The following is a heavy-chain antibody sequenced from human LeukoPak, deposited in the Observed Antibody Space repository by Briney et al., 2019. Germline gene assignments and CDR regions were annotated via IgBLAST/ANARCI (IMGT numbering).Heavy chain of an antibody. J-gene: IGHJ3*02. CDR2: ISDTGNT. CDR1: GGSFSGYY. V-gene: IGHV3-23*01. CDR3: AKDHIDSSGYYFPLDAFDI. D-gene: IGHD3-22*01. Sequence: ETLSLTCAVYGGSFSGYYWSWVRQAPGKGLEWVSAISDTGNTYHADSVKGRFTISRDNSKNTLYLQMNSLRAEDTAVYYCAKDHIDSSGYYFPLDAFDIWGQGTMVTVSS.